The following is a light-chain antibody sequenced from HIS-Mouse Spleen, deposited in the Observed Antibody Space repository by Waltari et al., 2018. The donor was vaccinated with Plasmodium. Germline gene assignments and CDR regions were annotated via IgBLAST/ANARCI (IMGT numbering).Light chain of an antibody. Sequence: IVLTQSPGTLSLSPGARATLSCRASQSVSSSDLAWYQQKPGQAPRLLSYGAASRATGIPDRFSGSGSGTDFTLTISRLEPEDFAVYYCQQYGSSPYTFGQGTKLEIK. V-gene: IGKV3-20*01. CDR1: QSVSSSD. J-gene: IGKJ2*01. CDR3: QQYGSSPYT. CDR2: GAA.